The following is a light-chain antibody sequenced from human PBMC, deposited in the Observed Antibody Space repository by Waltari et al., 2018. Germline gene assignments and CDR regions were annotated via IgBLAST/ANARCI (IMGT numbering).Light chain of an antibody. V-gene: IGKV3D-20*02. J-gene: IGKJ1*01. CDR2: GAS. Sequence: EIVLTQSPATLSLSPGERATLPCRASQSVSSSYLAWYQQKPGQAPRLLIYGASTRATGIPARFSGSGSGTEFTLTISSLQAEDFAVYYCQERGRTFGQGTKVEIK. CDR3: QERGRT. CDR1: QSVSSSY.